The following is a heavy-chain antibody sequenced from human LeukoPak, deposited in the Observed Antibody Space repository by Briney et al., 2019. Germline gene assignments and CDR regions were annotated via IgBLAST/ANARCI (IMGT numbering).Heavy chain of an antibody. Sequence: GGSLRLSCAASGFTFDDYGMSWDRQAPGKGLEWVSGINWNGGSTGYADSVKGRFTISRDNAKNSLYLQMNSLRAEDTALYHCARANYYDSSGYYSLDYYYGMDVWGQGTTVTVSS. CDR2: INWNGGST. CDR1: GFTFDDYG. J-gene: IGHJ6*02. D-gene: IGHD3-22*01. V-gene: IGHV3-20*01. CDR3: ARANYYDSSGYYSLDYYYGMDV.